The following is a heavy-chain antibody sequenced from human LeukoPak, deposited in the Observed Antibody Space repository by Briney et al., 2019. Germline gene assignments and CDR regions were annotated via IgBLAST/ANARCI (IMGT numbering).Heavy chain of an antibody. V-gene: IGHV1-2*02. Sequence: ASVKVSCKASGYTFTGYYMHWVRQAPGQGLEWMGWINPNSGGTNYAQKFQGRVTMTRDTSTSTAYMELSRLRSDDTAVYYCARGILATILGWFDPWGQGTLVTVSS. D-gene: IGHD5-12*01. CDR1: GYTFTGYY. CDR2: INPNSGGT. CDR3: ARGILATILGWFDP. J-gene: IGHJ5*02.